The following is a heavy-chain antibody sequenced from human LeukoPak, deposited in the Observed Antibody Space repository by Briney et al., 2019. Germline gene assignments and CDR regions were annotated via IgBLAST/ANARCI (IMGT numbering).Heavy chain of an antibody. J-gene: IGHJ4*02. V-gene: IGHV3-30*18. Sequence: PGGSLRLSCAASGSTFSSYGMHWVRQAPGKGLEWVAVISYDGSNKYYADSVKGRFTISRDNSKNTLYLQMNSLRAEDTAVYYCAKLGWDYGDHFDYWGQGTLVTVSS. CDR3: AKLGWDYGDHFDY. D-gene: IGHD4-17*01. CDR1: GSTFSSYG. CDR2: ISYDGSNK.